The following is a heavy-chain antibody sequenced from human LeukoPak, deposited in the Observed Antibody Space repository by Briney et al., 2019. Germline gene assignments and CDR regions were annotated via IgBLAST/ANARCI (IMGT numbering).Heavy chain of an antibody. V-gene: IGHV4-34*01. J-gene: IGHJ4*02. CDR3: ARVGYSGYVDLYYFDY. D-gene: IGHD5-12*01. CDR2: INHSGST. CDR1: GGSFSGYY. Sequence: SETLSLTCAVYGGSFSGYYWSWIRQPPGKGLEWIGEINHSGSTNYNPSLKSRVTISVDTSKNQFSLKLSSVTAADTAVYYCARVGYSGYVDLYYFDYWGQGTLVTVSS.